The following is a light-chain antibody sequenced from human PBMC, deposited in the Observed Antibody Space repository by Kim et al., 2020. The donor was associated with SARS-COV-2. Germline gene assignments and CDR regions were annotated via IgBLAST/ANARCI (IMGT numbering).Light chain of an antibody. CDR1: QSVSSNY. Sequence: LSPGERATLSCRASQSVSSNYLGWYQQKPGQAPRLLIYGASSRATGIPDRFSGSGSGTDFTLTISRLEPEDFAVYYCQQYGTSPRTFGQGTKVDIK. CDR3: QQYGTSPRT. J-gene: IGKJ1*01. CDR2: GAS. V-gene: IGKV3-20*01.